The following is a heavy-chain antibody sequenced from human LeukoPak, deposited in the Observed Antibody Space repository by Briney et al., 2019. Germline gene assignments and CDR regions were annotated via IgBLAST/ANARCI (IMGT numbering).Heavy chain of an antibody. J-gene: IGHJ4*02. CDR2: IKKDGSKK. V-gene: IGHV3-7*01. Sequence: GGSLRLSCAPSGFTFSAYSLSWVRQAPGKGLEWVAKIKKDGSKKDYVDSVKGRFTISRDNNKGSLYLQLNSLRVEDTAVYYCARGFQSGDSPVWGQGTLVTVSS. CDR3: ARGFQSGDSPV. CDR1: GFTFSAYS. D-gene: IGHD2-21*02.